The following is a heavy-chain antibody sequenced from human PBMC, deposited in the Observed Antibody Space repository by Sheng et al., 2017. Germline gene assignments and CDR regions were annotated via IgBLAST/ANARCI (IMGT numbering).Heavy chain of an antibody. J-gene: IGHJ4*02. V-gene: IGHV3-48*01. D-gene: IGHD1-7*01. Sequence: EVQLVESGGGLVQPGGSLRLSCAASGFTFSSYSMNWVRQAPGKGLEWVSYISSSSSTIYYADSVKGRFTISRDNAKNSLYLQMNSLRAEDTAVYYCARAASYNWNYHDYWGQGTLVTVSS. CDR1: GFTFSSYS. CDR3: ARAASYNWNYHDY. CDR2: ISSSSSTI.